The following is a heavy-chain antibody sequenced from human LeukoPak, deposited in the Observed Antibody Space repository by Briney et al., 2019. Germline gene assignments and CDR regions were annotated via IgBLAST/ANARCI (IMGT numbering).Heavy chain of an antibody. V-gene: IGHV4-59*01. Sequence: ASETLSLTCTVSGASITNYDWSWIRQPPGKGLEWIANIYHSGSTSYNPSLKSRVSISVDMPKNQSSLHLNSVTVADTAMYYCAGAPWGPFDFWGRGTLVTVSS. CDR1: GASITNYD. J-gene: IGHJ4*02. CDR3: AGAPWGPFDF. CDR2: IYHSGST. D-gene: IGHD7-27*01.